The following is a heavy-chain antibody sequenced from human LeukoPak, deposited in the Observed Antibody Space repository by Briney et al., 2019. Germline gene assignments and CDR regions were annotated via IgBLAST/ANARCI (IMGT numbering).Heavy chain of an antibody. CDR3: ARDQVGATKGGYFDY. V-gene: IGHV4-61*02. CDR2: IYTSGST. Sequence: PSQTLSLTCTVSGGSISSGSYYWSWIRQPAGKGLEWIGRIYTSGSTNYNPSLKSRVTISVDTSKNQFSLKLSSVTAADTAVYYCARDQVGATKGGYFDYRGQGTLVTVSS. J-gene: IGHJ4*02. CDR1: GGSISSGSYY. D-gene: IGHD1-26*01.